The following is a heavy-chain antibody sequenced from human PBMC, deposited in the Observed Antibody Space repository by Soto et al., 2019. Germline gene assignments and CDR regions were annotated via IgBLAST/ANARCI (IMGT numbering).Heavy chain of an antibody. V-gene: IGHV4-39*01. J-gene: IGHJ4*02. CDR1: GVSIHNSHSF. Sequence: SETLSLTCTVSGVSIHNSHSFWGWIRQPPGKGLEFIGTVYYSGGAHYNSSLKSRVTISVDTANNQLSLKLSSVTAADTAVYFCVRVAGSASWYETDSWGQGILVTVSS. CDR2: VYYSGGA. CDR3: VRVAGSASWYETDS. D-gene: IGHD6-13*01.